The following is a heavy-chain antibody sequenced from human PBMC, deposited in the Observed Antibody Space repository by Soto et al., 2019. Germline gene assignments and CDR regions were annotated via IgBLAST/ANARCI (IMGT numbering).Heavy chain of an antibody. CDR1: GGSFRGYY. Sequence: SDTLSLTCAVYGGSFRGYYRRWIRQHPGKGLEWIGEINHSGSTNYNPSLKSRVTISVDTSKNQFSLKLSSVTAADTAVYYCARGGSSSGPNYWGQGTLVTVSS. V-gene: IGHV4-34*01. CDR3: ARGGSSSGPNY. J-gene: IGHJ4*02. D-gene: IGHD6-25*01. CDR2: INHSGST.